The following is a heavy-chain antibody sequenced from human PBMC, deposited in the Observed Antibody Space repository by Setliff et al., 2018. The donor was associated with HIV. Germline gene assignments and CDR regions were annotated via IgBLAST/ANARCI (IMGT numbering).Heavy chain of an antibody. V-gene: IGHV3-74*01. D-gene: IGHD6-6*01. Sequence: GGSLRLSCAASGFTFTDYWMHWVRQVPGQGLVWVARINVDGSSISYADSVKGRFTISRDNAKNTLFLQMNSLRAEDTAVYYCARLPQDVRSSIDFWGQGTLVTVSS. CDR2: INVDGSSI. J-gene: IGHJ4*02. CDR3: ARLPQDVRSSIDF. CDR1: GFTFTDYW.